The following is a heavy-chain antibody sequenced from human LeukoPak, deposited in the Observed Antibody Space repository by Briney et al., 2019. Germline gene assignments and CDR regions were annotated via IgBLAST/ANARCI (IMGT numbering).Heavy chain of an antibody. D-gene: IGHD3-22*01. CDR2: IYHSGST. CDR3: ARAAYDSSGRYGMGV. J-gene: IGHJ6*02. CDR1: GGSISSGGYS. Sequence: SETLSLTCAVSGGSISSGGYSWSWIRQPPGKGLEWIGYIYHSGSTYYNPSLKSRVTISVDRSKNQFSLKLSSVTAADTAVYYCARAAYDSSGRYGMGVWGQGTTVTVSS. V-gene: IGHV4-30-2*01.